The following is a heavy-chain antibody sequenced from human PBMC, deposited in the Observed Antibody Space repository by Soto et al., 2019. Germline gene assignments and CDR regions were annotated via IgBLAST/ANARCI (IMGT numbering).Heavy chain of an antibody. J-gene: IGHJ5*01. D-gene: IGHD6-6*01. Sequence: SETLSLTCTVSGGSISSSSYFWDWIRQPPGKGLEWIGSIHYTGSTYYNPSLQSRVTISVDTSKNQFSLKLTSVTAADTAVYYCARQRAVAARPVWFDSWGQGTLVTVSS. CDR2: IHYTGST. CDR3: ARQRAVAARPVWFDS. V-gene: IGHV4-39*01. CDR1: GGSISSSSYF.